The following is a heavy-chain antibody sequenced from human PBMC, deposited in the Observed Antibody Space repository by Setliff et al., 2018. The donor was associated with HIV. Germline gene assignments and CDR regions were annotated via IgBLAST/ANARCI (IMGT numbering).Heavy chain of an antibody. D-gene: IGHD3-3*01. J-gene: IGHJ4*02. CDR3: VRPSFGIGGGSMFDS. V-gene: IGHV4-34*01. CDR1: GGSFSGSY. CDR2: IHYGGSV. Sequence: SETLSLTCAVHGGSFSGSYWSWIRQPPGKGLEWIASIHYGGSVFYNPSLRSRVTLSVGTSKKHFFLNLSFATTADTAVYYCVRPSFGIGGGSMFDSWGQGIVVTVSS.